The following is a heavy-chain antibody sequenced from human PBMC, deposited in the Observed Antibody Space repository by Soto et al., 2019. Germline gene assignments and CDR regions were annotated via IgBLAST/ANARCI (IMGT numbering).Heavy chain of an antibody. Sequence: QLQLQESGPGLVKPSETLSLTCTVSGGSISSSSYYWGWIRQPPGKGLEWIGSIYYSGSTYYKPCLKSRVTRAVDTSKNQFSLKLSSVTAADTAVYYWARHGRVEYDFWSGYYTFALDIWGQGTMVTVSS. V-gene: IGHV4-39*01. J-gene: IGHJ3*02. D-gene: IGHD3-3*01. CDR1: GGSISSSSYY. CDR3: ARHGRVEYDFWSGYYTFALDI. CDR2: IYYSGST.